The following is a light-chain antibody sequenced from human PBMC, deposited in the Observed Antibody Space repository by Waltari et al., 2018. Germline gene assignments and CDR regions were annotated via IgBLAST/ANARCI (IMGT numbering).Light chain of an antibody. CDR3: QHYVRLPAT. J-gene: IGKJ1*01. CDR2: GAS. V-gene: IGKV3-20*01. CDR1: QSVTRA. Sequence: EILLPQSPGTLSLSTGERATLSCSASQSVTRALAWYQQKPGQAPRLLIYGASNRATGIPDRFSGSGSGTDFSLTISRLEPEDFAVYYCQHYVRLPATFGQGTKVEIK.